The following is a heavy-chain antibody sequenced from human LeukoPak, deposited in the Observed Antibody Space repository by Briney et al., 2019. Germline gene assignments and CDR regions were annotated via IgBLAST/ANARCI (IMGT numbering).Heavy chain of an antibody. D-gene: IGHD1-7*01. CDR2: IYYSGST. CDR1: GGSISSYY. V-gene: IGHV4-59*08. Sequence: SETPSLTCTVSGGSISSYYWSWIRQPPGKGLERIGYIYYSGSTNYNPSLKSRVTISVDTSKNQFSLKLSSVTAADTAVYYCARVNYQFIAFDIWGQGTMVTVSS. J-gene: IGHJ3*02. CDR3: ARVNYQFIAFDI.